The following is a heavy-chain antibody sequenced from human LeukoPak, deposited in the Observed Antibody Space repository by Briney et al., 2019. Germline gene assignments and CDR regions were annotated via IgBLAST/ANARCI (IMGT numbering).Heavy chain of an antibody. V-gene: IGHV4-59*01. CDR3: ARTVSSATVWSPDF. D-gene: IGHD2-21*01. Sequence: PSEALSLTWTVSGLSIISDCWGWLRQPPGEGLEWIGYIYCTSSTNNNPSLKGRVTISVDTSKNQCSLKLSSVTAADTAVYYCARTVSSATVWSPDFWGRGTLVTVSS. CDR1: GLSIISDC. J-gene: IGHJ4*02. CDR2: IYCTSST.